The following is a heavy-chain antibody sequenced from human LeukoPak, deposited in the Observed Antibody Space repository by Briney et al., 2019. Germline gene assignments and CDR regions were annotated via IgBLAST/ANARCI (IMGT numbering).Heavy chain of an antibody. CDR1: GFTFSSYA. D-gene: IGHD5-12*01. J-gene: IGHJ3*02. V-gene: IGHV3-21*01. CDR2: ISSSSSYI. Sequence: GGSLRLSCAACGFTFSSYAMSWVRQAPGKGLEWVSSISSSSSYIYYADSVKGRFTISRDNAKNSLYLQMNSLRAEDTAVYYCARDLRGNDAFDIWGQGTLVTVSS. CDR3: ARDLRGNDAFDI.